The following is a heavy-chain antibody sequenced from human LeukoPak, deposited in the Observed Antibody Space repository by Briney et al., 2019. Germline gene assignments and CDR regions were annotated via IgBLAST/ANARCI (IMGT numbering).Heavy chain of an antibody. D-gene: IGHD3-10*01. Sequence: PGGSLRLSCAASGFTFSSFAMSWVRQAPGKGLEWVSAMSGSDGRTYYADSVKGRFTISRDNSKNTLYLQMNSLRAEDTAVYYCAKGYYGSGSYPTLDSWGQRTLVTVSS. V-gene: IGHV3-23*01. J-gene: IGHJ4*02. CDR3: AKGYYGSGSYPTLDS. CDR2: MSGSDGRT. CDR1: GFTFSSFA.